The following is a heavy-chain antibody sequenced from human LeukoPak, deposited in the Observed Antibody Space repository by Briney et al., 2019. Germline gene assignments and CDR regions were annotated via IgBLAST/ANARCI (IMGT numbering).Heavy chain of an antibody. D-gene: IGHD6-19*01. CDR1: GGSITSSNYY. Sequence: PSETLSLTCTVSGGSITSSNYYWGWIRQPPGKGLEWIGNIYYSGSTYYNPSLKSRVTISVDTSKNQFSLKLSSVTAADTAVYYCARTNIAVAGYYYYGMDVWGQGTTVTVSS. CDR3: ARTNIAVAGYYYYGMDV. J-gene: IGHJ6*02. V-gene: IGHV4-39*01. CDR2: IYYSGST.